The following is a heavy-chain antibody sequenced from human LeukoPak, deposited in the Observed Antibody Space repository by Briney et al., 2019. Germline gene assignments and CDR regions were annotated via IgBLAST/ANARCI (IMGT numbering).Heavy chain of an antibody. V-gene: IGHV1-18*01. CDR3: ARDRYYYGSGSYYFDY. J-gene: IGHJ4*02. D-gene: IGHD3-10*01. CDR1: GYTFTSYG. Sequence: ASVKVSCKASGYTFTSYGISWVRQAPGQGLEWMGWISAYNGNTNYAQKLQGRVTMTTDTSTSTAYMELRSLRSDDTAVYYCARDRYYYGSGSYYFDYWGQGTLVIVSS. CDR2: ISAYNGNT.